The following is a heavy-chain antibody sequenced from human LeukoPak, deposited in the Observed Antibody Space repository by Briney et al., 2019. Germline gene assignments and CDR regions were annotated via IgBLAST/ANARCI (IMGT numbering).Heavy chain of an antibody. CDR2: IYTSGST. CDR1: GGSISSLY. CDR3: GYSSGRRARGSNFYYGMDV. D-gene: IGHD3-22*01. V-gene: IGHV4-4*07. J-gene: IGHJ6*02. Sequence: KASETLSLTCTVSGGSISSLYWNWIRQTAGKGLEWIGLIYTSGSTNYNPSLKSRVTMSVDTSNNQFSLKLNSVTAADYCAGGLGYSSGRRARGSNFYYGMDVWGQGTTVTVSS.